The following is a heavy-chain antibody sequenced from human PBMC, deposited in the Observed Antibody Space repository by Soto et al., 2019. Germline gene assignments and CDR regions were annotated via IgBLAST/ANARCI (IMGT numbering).Heavy chain of an antibody. CDR3: ARAYIKYDSSGYFNY. D-gene: IGHD3-22*01. CDR2: IRGDNGYT. V-gene: IGHV1-18*01. CDR1: GYTFNTYG. J-gene: IGHJ4*02. Sequence: EASVKVSCKASGYTFNTYGISWVRQAPGQGLEWMGWIRGDNGYTNYAQKVQGRVIMTTDTSTTTAYMELRSLRFDDTAVYYCARAYIKYDSSGYFNYWGQGTLVTVSS.